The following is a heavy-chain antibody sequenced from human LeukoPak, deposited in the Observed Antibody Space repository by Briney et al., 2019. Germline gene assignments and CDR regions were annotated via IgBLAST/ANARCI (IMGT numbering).Heavy chain of an antibody. J-gene: IGHJ4*02. CDR1: GFTFSSYA. Sequence: GGSLRLSCAASGFTFSSYAMSWVRQAPGKGLEWVSVIDGSGNSTYYADSVKGRFTISRDNSKSTLYLQMKALRAVNRTVYYCVKDAIVDSSGYDLDYWGQGALVTVSS. CDR2: IDGSGNST. CDR3: VKDAIVDSSGYDLDY. V-gene: IGHV3-23*01. D-gene: IGHD3-22*01.